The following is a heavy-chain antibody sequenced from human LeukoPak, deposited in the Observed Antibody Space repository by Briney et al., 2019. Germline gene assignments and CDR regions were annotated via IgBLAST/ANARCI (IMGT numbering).Heavy chain of an antibody. J-gene: IGHJ4*02. D-gene: IGHD6-19*01. CDR3: AKADSSGYLFDFGEFDY. CDR2: INWNGGST. V-gene: IGHV3-20*04. Sequence: GGPLRLSCAASGFTFDDYGMSWVRQAPGKGLEWVSGINWNGGSTGYADSVKGRFTISRDNAKNSLYLQMNSLRAEDTAVYYCAKADSSGYLFDFGEFDYWGQGTLVTVSS. CDR1: GFTFDDYG.